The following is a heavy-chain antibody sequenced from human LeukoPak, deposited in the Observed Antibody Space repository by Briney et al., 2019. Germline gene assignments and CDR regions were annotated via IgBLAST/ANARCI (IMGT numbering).Heavy chain of an antibody. CDR1: GFTLSSFS. D-gene: IGHD6-13*01. CDR2: ISLEGSNK. V-gene: IGHV3-30*18. J-gene: IGHJ5*02. Sequence: PGGSLRLSCAASGFTLSSFSKQCVRPAPGQGREWVAVISLEGSNKYYTDSVKGRFTISRDNAKNYLYLEMNSLRAEDMALYYCVKGISSSWYFPFDPWGQGTLVTVSS. CDR3: VKGISSSWYFPFDP.